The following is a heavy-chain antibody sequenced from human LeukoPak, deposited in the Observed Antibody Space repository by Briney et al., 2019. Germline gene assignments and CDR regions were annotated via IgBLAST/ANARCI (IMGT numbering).Heavy chain of an antibody. Sequence: GESLRLSCAASGFTFSSYAMHWVRQAPGKGLEWVAVISYDGSNKYYADSVKGRFTISRDNSKNTLYLQMNSLRAEDTAVYYCARGPVAAAAPPGQLDYWGQGTLVTVSS. V-gene: IGHV3-30-3*01. CDR3: ARGPVAAAAPPGQLDY. CDR1: GFTFSSYA. CDR2: ISYDGSNK. D-gene: IGHD6-13*01. J-gene: IGHJ4*02.